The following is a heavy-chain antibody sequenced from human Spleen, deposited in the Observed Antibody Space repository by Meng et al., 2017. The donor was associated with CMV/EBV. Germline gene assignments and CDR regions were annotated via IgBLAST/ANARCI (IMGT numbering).Heavy chain of an antibody. D-gene: IGHD2/OR15-2a*01. V-gene: IGHV3-53*01. Sequence: ETLSLTCAAPGFTVSSSYMSWVRQAPGKGLEWVAIIYVAGSTYYADSVKGRFTLSRDNSKNTLYLQMNSLRADDTAVYYCARDEYLYPDYGMDVWGQGTTVTVSS. J-gene: IGHJ6*02. CDR1: GFTVSSSY. CDR2: IYVAGST. CDR3: ARDEYLYPDYGMDV.